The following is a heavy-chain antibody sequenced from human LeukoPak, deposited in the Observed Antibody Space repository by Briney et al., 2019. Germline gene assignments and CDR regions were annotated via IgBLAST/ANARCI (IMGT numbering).Heavy chain of an antibody. CDR1: GXSISSYY. Sequence: SETLSLTCTVSGXSISSYYWSWIRQSAGKGLEWIGRIYTSGSTNQNPSLKSRVTVSVDTSKNQCFLKLTSVTAADTAVYYCARDYCSGGSCYSLDYWGQGTPVTVSS. V-gene: IGHV4-4*07. CDR3: ARDYCSGGSCYSLDY. D-gene: IGHD2-15*01. CDR2: IYTSGST. J-gene: IGHJ4*02.